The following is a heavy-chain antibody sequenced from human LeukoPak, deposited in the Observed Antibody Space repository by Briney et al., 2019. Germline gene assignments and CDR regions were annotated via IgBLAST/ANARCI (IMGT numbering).Heavy chain of an antibody. Sequence: PGGSLRLSCAASGFTFSSHWMRWVRQAPGKGLVWVSRISSDGSNTNYADSLKGRFTISRDDAENTLYLQMNSLRAEDTAVYYCVRYGSAYLDYWGRGTLVTVSS. V-gene: IGHV3-74*01. CDR1: GFTFSSHW. CDR2: ISSDGSNT. D-gene: IGHD3-22*01. CDR3: VRYGSAYLDY. J-gene: IGHJ4*02.